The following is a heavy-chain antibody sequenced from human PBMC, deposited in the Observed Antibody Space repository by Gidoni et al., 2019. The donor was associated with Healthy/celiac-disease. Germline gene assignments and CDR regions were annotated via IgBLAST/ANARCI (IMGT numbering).Heavy chain of an antibody. CDR1: VYTFTGYY. V-gene: IGHV1-2*02. J-gene: IGHJ4*02. CDR2: INPNSGGT. CDR3: ARGGSTMVRGVPNDY. D-gene: IGHD3-10*01. Sequence: QVQLVQSGSEVNKPGASLKVSCKASVYTFTGYYMHWVRQASGQVLEWMGWINPNSGGTNYAQKFQGRVTMTRDPSISTAYMELSRMRSDDTAVYDCARGGSTMVRGVPNDYWGQGTLVTVSS.